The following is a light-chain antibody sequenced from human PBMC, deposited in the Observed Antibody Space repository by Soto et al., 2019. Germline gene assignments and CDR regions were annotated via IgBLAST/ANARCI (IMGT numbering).Light chain of an antibody. CDR3: SSYAGSNNFGV. CDR1: SSDVGGYNY. CDR2: EVS. V-gene: IGLV2-8*01. J-gene: IGLJ2*01. Sequence: QSVLTQPPSASGSPGQSVTISCTGTSSDVGGYNYVSWYQQHPGKAPKLMIYEVSKRPSGVPDRFSGSKSGNTASLTVSGLQAEDEADYYCSSYAGSNNFGVFGGGTKQTVL.